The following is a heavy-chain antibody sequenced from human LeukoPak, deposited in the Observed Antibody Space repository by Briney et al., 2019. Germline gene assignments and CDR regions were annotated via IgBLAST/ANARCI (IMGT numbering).Heavy chain of an antibody. CDR3: ARDRHYYEPPPGS. D-gene: IGHD3-22*01. CDR2: ISAYNGNT. J-gene: IGHJ5*02. Sequence: WASVKVSCKASGYTFTSYGISWVRQAPGQGLEWMGWISAYNGNTNYAQKPQGSVTMSTDTSTSTAYMELRSLRSDDTAVYYCARDRHYYEPPPGSWGQGTLVTVSS. V-gene: IGHV1-18*01. CDR1: GYTFTSYG.